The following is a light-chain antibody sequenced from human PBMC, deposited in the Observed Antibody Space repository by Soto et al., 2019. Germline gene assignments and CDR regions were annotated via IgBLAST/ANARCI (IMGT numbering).Light chain of an antibody. CDR3: CSYAGSITFYV. Sequence: QSVLTQPASVSGSPGQSITISCTGTSSDVGSYNLVSWYQQHPGKAPKLMIYEGSKRPSGVSNRFSGSKSGNTASLTISGLQAEDVADYYCCSYAGSITFYVFGTGTKVTVL. V-gene: IGLV2-23*01. CDR1: SSDVGSYNL. J-gene: IGLJ1*01. CDR2: EGS.